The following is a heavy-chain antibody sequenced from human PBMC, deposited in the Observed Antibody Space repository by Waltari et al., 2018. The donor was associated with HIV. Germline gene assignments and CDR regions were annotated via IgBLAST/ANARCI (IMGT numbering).Heavy chain of an antibody. D-gene: IGHD3-10*01. CDR2: ISAYNGNT. Sequence: QVQLVQSGAEEKKPGASVKVPCKAAGYTFTSYGNSWVRQAPGQGLEWMGWISAYNGNTNYAQKLQGRVTMTTDTSTSTAYMELRSLRSDDTAVYYCARDLWFGEFCYFDYWGQGTLVTVSS. J-gene: IGHJ4*02. CDR3: ARDLWFGEFCYFDY. CDR1: GYTFTSYG. V-gene: IGHV1-18*01.